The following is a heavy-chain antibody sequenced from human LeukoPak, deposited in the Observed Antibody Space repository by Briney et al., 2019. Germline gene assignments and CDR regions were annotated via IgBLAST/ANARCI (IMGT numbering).Heavy chain of an antibody. Sequence: PGGSLRLSCAASGFTFSSDAMSWVRQAPGKGLEWVSAISGSGGSTYYADSVKGRFTISRDNSKNTLYLQMNSLRAEDTAVYYCAKDQGYSSSWYTGVSGYWGQGTLVTVSS. CDR1: GFTFSSDA. CDR3: AKDQGYSSSWYTGVSGY. V-gene: IGHV3-23*01. CDR2: ISGSGGST. D-gene: IGHD6-13*01. J-gene: IGHJ4*02.